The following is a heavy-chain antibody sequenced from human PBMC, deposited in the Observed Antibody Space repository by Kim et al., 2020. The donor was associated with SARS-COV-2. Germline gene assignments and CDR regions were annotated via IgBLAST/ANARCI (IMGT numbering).Heavy chain of an antibody. CDR2: IIPIFGTA. CDR3: ARPVTAIPLYYYYYGMDV. Sequence: SVKVSCKASGGTFSSYAISWVRQAPGQGLEWMGGIIPIFGTANYAQKFQGRVTITADESTSTAYMELSSLRSEDTAVYYCARPVTAIPLYYYYYGMDVWGQGTTVTVSS. D-gene: IGHD2-21*02. J-gene: IGHJ6*02. V-gene: IGHV1-69*13. CDR1: GGTFSSYA.